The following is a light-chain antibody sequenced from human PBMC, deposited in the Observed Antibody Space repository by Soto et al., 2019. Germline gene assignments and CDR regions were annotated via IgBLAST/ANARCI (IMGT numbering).Light chain of an antibody. J-gene: IGLJ1*01. CDR2: EVT. CDR1: IRDISITNL. CDR3: YSFTGISTSLFV. V-gene: IGLV2-23*02. Sequence: HSALTQPASVSGSPGQSINIPLPGNIRDISITNLVSLYQEYPAKAPKLMIYEVTKRPSGISYRFSGSKSGNTASLTISGLQPEDEADYYCYSFTGISTSLFVFGTGTKVTVL.